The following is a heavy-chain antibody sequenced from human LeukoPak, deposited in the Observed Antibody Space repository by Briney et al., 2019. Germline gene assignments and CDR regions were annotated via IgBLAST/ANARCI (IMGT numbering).Heavy chain of an antibody. D-gene: IGHD3-22*01. CDR3: AKDWNYDSRGLNYYDS. CDR2: ISPSGSST. V-gene: IGHV3-23*01. CDR1: GFSFSSYA. Sequence: SGGSLRLSCAASGFSFSSYAMNWVRQAPGKGLEWVSGISPSGSSTNYADSVQGRFTVSRDDSKDMLYLQMNNLRAEDTAMYYCAKDWNYDSRGLNYYDSWGQGALVTVSS. J-gene: IGHJ5*01.